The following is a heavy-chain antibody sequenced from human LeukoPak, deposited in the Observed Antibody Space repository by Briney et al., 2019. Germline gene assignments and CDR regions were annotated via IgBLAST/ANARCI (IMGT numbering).Heavy chain of an antibody. D-gene: IGHD1-14*01. CDR2: IQSKTDGGTI. CDR3: TTATGMIDH. CDR1: GFTFSDAW. J-gene: IGHJ4*02. Sequence: TGGSLRLSCAASGFTFSDAWMNWVRQAPAKGLEWVGRIQSKTDGGTIDYAAPVKGRFTISRDDSKNMLFLQMNSLKSEDTGVYYCTTATGMIDHWGQGTLVTVSS. V-gene: IGHV3-15*01.